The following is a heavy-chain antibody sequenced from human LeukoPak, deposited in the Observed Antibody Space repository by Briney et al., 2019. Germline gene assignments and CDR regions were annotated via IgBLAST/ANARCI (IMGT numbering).Heavy chain of an antibody. V-gene: IGHV3-74*01. CDR2: INIDGSST. D-gene: IGHD1-14*01. J-gene: IGHJ4*02. Sequence: GGSLRLSCAASGLTFRAYYMHWFRQAPGKGLVWVSRINIDGSSTTYADSVKGRFAVSRDNAKNTLYLQMNSLRAEDTAVYYCACYGIEPPYWGQGTLVTVSS. CDR1: GLTFRAYY. CDR3: ACYGIEPPY.